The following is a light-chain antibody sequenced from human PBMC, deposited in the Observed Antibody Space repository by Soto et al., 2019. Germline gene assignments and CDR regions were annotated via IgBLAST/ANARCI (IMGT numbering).Light chain of an antibody. V-gene: IGLV2-11*01. Sequence: QSVLTQPRSVSGSPGQSVTISCTGTPTDVGGYNYVSWYQQHPCKAPKLIIYDVNKRPTGVPDRFSGSKSGITASLTISGLRPEDEADYHCCSYAGSYLFVFGTGTKVTVL. CDR1: PTDVGGYNY. CDR3: CSYAGSYLFV. CDR2: DVN. J-gene: IGLJ1*01.